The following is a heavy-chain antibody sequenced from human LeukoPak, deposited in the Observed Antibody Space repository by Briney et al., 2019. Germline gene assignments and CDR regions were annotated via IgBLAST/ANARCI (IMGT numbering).Heavy chain of an antibody. V-gene: IGHV1-69*13. CDR1: GGTFSSYA. D-gene: IGHD2-15*01. Sequence: SVKVSCKASGGTFSSYAISWVRQAPGQGLEWMEGIIPIFGTANYAQKFQGRVTITADESTSTAYMELSSLRSEDTAVYYCASHSYTRGYCSGGSCYSPRFDPWGQGTLVTVSS. CDR3: ASHSYTRGYCSGGSCYSPRFDP. J-gene: IGHJ5*02. CDR2: IIPIFGTA.